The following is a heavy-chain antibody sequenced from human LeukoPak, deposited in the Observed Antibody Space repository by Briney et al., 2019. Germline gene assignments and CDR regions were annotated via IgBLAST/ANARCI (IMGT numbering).Heavy chain of an antibody. CDR2: INHSGST. J-gene: IGHJ4*02. Sequence: MPSETLSLTCAVYGGSFSGYYWSWIRQPPGKGLEWIGEINHSGSTNYNPSLKSRVTISVDTSKNQFSLKLSSVTAADTAVYYCAREEVAGRWLLRGAHLDYWGQGTLVTVSS. D-gene: IGHD5-24*01. CDR1: GGSFSGYY. V-gene: IGHV4-34*01. CDR3: AREEVAGRWLLRGAHLDY.